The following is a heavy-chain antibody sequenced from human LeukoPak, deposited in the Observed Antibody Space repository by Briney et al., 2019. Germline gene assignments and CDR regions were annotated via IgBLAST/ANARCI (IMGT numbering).Heavy chain of an antibody. Sequence: PGGSLRLSCAASGFTFNTHSMNWVRQAPGKGLEWVSYISSSGATSYYADSVKGRFTISRDNSKNTLYLQMNSLRAEDTAVYYCAREAPYYYDSSGYRPGAFDIWGQGTMVTVSS. J-gene: IGHJ3*02. CDR2: ISSSGATS. CDR3: AREAPYYYDSSGYRPGAFDI. CDR1: GFTFNTHS. D-gene: IGHD3-22*01. V-gene: IGHV3-48*01.